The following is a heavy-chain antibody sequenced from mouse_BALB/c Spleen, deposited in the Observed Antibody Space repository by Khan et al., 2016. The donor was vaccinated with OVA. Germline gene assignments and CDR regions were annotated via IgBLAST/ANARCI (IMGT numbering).Heavy chain of an antibody. Sequence: EVQLQESGPSLVKPSQTLSLTCSVTGDSITTGYWNWIRKFPGTKLEYMGYIIYTGYTYYNPSLKSRISITRHTSNNKYYLQLNSVTDEDTATYYCARSAYRYAFVYWGQGAQVTVSA. CDR3: ARSAYRYAFVY. D-gene: IGHD2-14*01. CDR1: GDSITTGY. CDR2: IIYTGYT. J-gene: IGHJ3*01. V-gene: IGHV3-8*02.